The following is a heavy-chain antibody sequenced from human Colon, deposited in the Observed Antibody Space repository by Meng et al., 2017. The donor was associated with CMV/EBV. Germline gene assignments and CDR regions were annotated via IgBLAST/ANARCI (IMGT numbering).Heavy chain of an antibody. D-gene: IGHD2-8*01. J-gene: IGHJ3*02. Sequence: GGSLRLSCTTSGFTFSSFSMNWVRQAPGKGLEWVSLIHGDGRVHINADSAKGRFTISRDNSKNSSYLQMSGLRADDTAVYYCARDRCGTNGCHNDADIWGQGTMVTVSS. CDR1: GFTFSSFS. CDR3: ARDRCGTNGCHNDADI. CDR2: IHGDGRVH. V-gene: IGHV3-74*01.